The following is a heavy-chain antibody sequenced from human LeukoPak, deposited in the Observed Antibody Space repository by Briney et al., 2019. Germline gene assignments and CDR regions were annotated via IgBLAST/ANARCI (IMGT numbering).Heavy chain of an antibody. CDR3: AKYRPFLEWFFDP. D-gene: IGHD3-3*02. J-gene: IGHJ5*02. CDR2: IQYDRINK. CDR1: GFTFSSYG. V-gene: IGHV3-30*02. Sequence: GGSLRLSCAASGFTFSSYGMHWVRQAPGKGLEWVAFIQYDRINKYYADSVKGRFTISRDNSKNTLYLQMNSLRAEDTAVYYCAKYRPFLEWFFDPWGQGTLVTVSS.